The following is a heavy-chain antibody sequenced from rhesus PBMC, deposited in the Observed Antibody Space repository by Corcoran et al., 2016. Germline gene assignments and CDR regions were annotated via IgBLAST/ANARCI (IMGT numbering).Heavy chain of an antibody. V-gene: IGHV4-99*01. CDR2: IGGSSGST. CDR1: GFSISSGYY. CDR3: ARQDCTSATCYWYFDL. Sequence: QVQLQESGPGLVKPSETLSLTCAVSGFSISSGYYWGWIRQPPGKGLEYIGYIGGSSGSTYNNPSPKSRVTISKDTAKNQFSLKLSSVTAADTAVYYCARQDCTSATCYWYFDLWGPGTPITISS. J-gene: IGHJ2*01. D-gene: IGHD2-2*01.